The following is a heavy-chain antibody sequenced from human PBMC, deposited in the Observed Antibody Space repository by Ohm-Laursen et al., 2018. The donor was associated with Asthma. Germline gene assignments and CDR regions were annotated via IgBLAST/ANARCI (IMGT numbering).Heavy chain of an antibody. Sequence: SLRLSCSASGFTVSSNYMSWVRQAPGKGPEWVSVISSNGRNKDYSDSVKGRFTISRDNSKNTLYLQMNSLRAEDTAVYYCAKDLLLFDYWGQGTLVTVSS. D-gene: IGHD2/OR15-2a*01. CDR1: GFTVSSNY. CDR3: AKDLLLFDY. V-gene: IGHV3-30*18. J-gene: IGHJ4*02. CDR2: ISSNGRNK.